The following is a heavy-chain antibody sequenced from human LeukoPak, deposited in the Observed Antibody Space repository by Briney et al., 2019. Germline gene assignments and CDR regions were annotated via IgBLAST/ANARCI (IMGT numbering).Heavy chain of an antibody. J-gene: IGHJ6*03. V-gene: IGHV3-20*04. CDR2: INWNGGRT. CDR1: GFTFSTDG. Sequence: GGTLRLSCVASGFTFSTDGMSWVRQAPGKGLEWVSGINWNGGRTGYADSVKGRFTISRDNAKNSLYLQMNSLRAEDTALYYCARGGSGSLYYYYYMDVWGKGTTVTVSS. CDR3: ARGGSGSLYYYYYMDV. D-gene: IGHD3-10*01.